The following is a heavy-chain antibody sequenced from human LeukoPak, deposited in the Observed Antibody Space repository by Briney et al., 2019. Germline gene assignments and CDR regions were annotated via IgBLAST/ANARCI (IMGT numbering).Heavy chain of an antibody. CDR1: GFTFSNYN. CDR3: ARDSQAVGTDFDY. D-gene: IGHD6-13*01. V-gene: IGHV3-21*01. J-gene: IGHJ4*02. CDR2: ISSSSSYI. Sequence: TPGGSLRLSCAASGFTFSNYNMNWVRQAPGKGLEWVSSISSSSSYITYADSVKGRFTISRDNAKNSLYLQMHSLRAEDTAVYYCARDSQAVGTDFDYWGQGTLVTVSS.